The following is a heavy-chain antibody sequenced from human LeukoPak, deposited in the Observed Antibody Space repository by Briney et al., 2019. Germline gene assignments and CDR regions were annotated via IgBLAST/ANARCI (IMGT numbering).Heavy chain of an antibody. CDR3: VRERLYDFWSGFYPIDY. CDR2: ISSSGTSV. J-gene: IGHJ4*02. Sequence: PGGSLRLSCAASGFTFSDYNTNWIRQAPGKGLEWVSYISSSGTSVQYADSVKGRFTISRDNAKNSLYLQMNRLRAEDTAVYYCVRERLYDFWSGFYPIDYWGQGTLVTVSS. CDR1: GFTFSDYN. V-gene: IGHV3-11*04. D-gene: IGHD3-3*01.